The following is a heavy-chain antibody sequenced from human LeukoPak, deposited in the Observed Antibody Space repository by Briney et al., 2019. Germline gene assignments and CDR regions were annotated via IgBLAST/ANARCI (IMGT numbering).Heavy chain of an antibody. CDR1: GFTFSSYS. CDR3: ARDWRKDAFDI. J-gene: IGHJ3*02. V-gene: IGHV3-48*01. CDR2: ISSSSSTI. Sequence: GGSLRLSCAASGFTFSSYSMNWVRQAPGKGLEWVSYISSSSSTIYYADSMKGRFTISRDNAKNSLYLQMNSLRAEDTAVYYCARDWRKDAFDIWGQGTMVTVSS.